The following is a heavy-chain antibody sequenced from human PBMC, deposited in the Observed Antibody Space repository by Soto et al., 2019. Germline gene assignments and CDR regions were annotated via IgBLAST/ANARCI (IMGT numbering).Heavy chain of an antibody. CDR3: VIVGYGGRYFDY. D-gene: IGHD1-26*01. J-gene: IGHJ4*02. V-gene: IGHV3-30*03. CDR1: GFTFSSYG. CDR2: ISYDGSNK. Sequence: QVQLVESGGGVVQPGRSLRLSCAASGFTFSSYGMHWVRQAPGKGLEWVAVISYDGSNKYYADSVKGRFTISRDNSKNTLYLLMSRRRAEETTVYYCVIVGYGGRYFDYWGQGTLVTVSS.